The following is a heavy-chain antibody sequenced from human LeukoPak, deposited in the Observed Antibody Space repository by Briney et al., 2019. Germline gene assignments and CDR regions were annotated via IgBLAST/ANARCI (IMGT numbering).Heavy chain of an antibody. CDR3: VIVRGYFDSSGTDY. J-gene: IGHJ4*02. D-gene: IGHD3-9*01. V-gene: IGHV3-64D*06. CDR2: ITSTGGNT. CDR1: GFTFSSYT. Sequence: GGSLRLSCSASGFTFSSYTVHWVRQAPGKGLEFVSAITSTGGNTYYADSVTGRFTLSRDNSKNTLYLQMSSLRAEDTAVYYCVIVRGYFDSSGTDYWGRGTLVTVSS.